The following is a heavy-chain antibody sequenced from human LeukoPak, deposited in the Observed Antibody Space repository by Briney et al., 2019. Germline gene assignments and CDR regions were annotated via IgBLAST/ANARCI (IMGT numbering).Heavy chain of an antibody. J-gene: IGHJ4*02. V-gene: IGHV3-23*01. D-gene: IGHD6-13*01. CDR1: RFTFSNYA. CDR3: AKDSSSWPHYFDY. CDR2: ISASGGNT. Sequence: GGSLRLSCAASRFTFSNYAMSWVRQAPGKGLVWVSGISASGGNTYYADSVKGRFTISRDNSKNTVYLQMHNLRAEDTPVHYCAKDSSSWPHYFDYWGQGSLVTVSS.